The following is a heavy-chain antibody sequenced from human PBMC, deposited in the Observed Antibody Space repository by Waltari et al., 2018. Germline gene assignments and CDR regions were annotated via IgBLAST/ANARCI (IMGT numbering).Heavy chain of an antibody. CDR2: INAGNGNT. J-gene: IGHJ4*02. Sequence: HVQLVQSGAEVKKPGASVKVSCKASGYTFTSYAMHWVRQAPGQRLEWMGWINAGNGNTKYSQKFQGRVTITRDTSASTAYMELSSLRSEDTAVYYCARDILPGYSSSWAFDYWGQGTLVTVSS. CDR1: GYTFTSYA. V-gene: IGHV1-3*01. CDR3: ARDILPGYSSSWAFDY. D-gene: IGHD6-13*01.